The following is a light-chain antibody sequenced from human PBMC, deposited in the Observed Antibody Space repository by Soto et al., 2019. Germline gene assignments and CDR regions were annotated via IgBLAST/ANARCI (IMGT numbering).Light chain of an antibody. Sequence: DIQMTQSPSSLSASVGDRVTITCRASQTISSFLNWYQQKPGTAPNLLIYAASRLESGVPSRFSGSGSGTDFTLTISSLQPEDSATYYCQQGYTTPQTFGQGTKVDIK. CDR2: AAS. CDR3: QQGYTTPQT. J-gene: IGKJ2*01. CDR1: QTISSF. V-gene: IGKV1-39*01.